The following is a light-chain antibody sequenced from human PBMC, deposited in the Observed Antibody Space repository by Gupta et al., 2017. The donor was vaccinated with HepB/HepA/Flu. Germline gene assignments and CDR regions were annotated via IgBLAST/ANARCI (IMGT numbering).Light chain of an antibody. CDR1: QGISSY. Sequence: DIQLTQSPSFLSASVGDRVTITCRASQGISSYLAWYQQKPGKAPQFLISAASTLQTGVPSRFSGSGSGTEFTLTISSLQPEDFATYYCHQFDTSPLTFGGGTKVEIK. CDR3: HQFDTSPLT. V-gene: IGKV1-9*01. J-gene: IGKJ4*01. CDR2: AAS.